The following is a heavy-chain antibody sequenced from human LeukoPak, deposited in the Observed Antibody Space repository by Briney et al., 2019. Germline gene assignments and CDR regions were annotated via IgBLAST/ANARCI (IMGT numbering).Heavy chain of an antibody. CDR1: GFTFSSYA. V-gene: IGHV3-21*01. Sequence: GGSLRLSCAASGFTFSSYAMSWVREAPGKGLEWVSSISSSINYIYHADSVKGRFTISRDDAQNSVYLQMNSLKDEDTAVYYCARSRTSSPYDKNLNFWGQGTLVIVSS. D-gene: IGHD1-14*01. CDR3: ARSRTSSPYDKNLNF. J-gene: IGHJ4*02. CDR2: ISSSINYI.